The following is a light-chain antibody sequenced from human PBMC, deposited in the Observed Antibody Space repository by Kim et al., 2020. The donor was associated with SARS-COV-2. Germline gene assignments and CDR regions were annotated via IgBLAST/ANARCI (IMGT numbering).Light chain of an antibody. CDR1: SSDVGAYNY. CDR2: EVT. J-gene: IGLJ2*01. V-gene: IGLV2-14*01. Sequence: QSALTQPASVSGSPGQSITISCTGTSSDVGAYNYVSWYQQHPGKAPKLMIYEVTERPSGVSNRFSGSKSGNTASLTISGLQAEDEADYYCKSFTGSSTVVFGGGTQLTVL. CDR3: KSFTGSSTVV.